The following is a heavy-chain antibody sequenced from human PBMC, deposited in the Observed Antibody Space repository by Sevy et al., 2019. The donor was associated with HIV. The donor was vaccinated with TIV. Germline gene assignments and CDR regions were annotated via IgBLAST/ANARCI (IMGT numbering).Heavy chain of an antibody. J-gene: IGHJ5*02. CDR2: FYYSAST. D-gene: IGHD5-12*01. CDR3: ARAPPVRSGDDSLNWFDP. Sequence: SETLSLTCTVSGDSISGYYWSWIRQPPGKGLEWIGYFYYSASTNYNPSLKSRVTISVDTTKNQVSLKVRSLTAADTAVYYCARAPPVRSGDDSLNWFDPWGQGTLVTVSS. V-gene: IGHV4-59*01. CDR1: GDSISGYY.